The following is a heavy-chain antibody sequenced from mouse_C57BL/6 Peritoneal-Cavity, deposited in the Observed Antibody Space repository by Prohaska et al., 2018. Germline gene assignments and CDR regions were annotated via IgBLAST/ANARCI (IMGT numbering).Heavy chain of an antibody. CDR3: ARGEGAWFAY. Sequence: PGASVKISCKASGYAFSSSWMNWVKQRPGKGLEWIGRIYPGDGDTNYNGKFKGKATLTADKSSSTAYMQLSSLTSEDSAVYFCARGEGAWFAYWCQGTLVTVSA. V-gene: IGHV1-82*01. J-gene: IGHJ3*01. CDR2: IYPGDGDT. CDR1: GYAFSSSW.